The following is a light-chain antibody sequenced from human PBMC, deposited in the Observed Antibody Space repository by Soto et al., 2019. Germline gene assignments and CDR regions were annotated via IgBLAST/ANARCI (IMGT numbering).Light chain of an antibody. CDR1: SSDVGGYIY. Sequence: QSVLTQPASVSGFPGQSITISCTGTSSDVGGYIYVSWYQQHPGKAPKLMIYDVTDRPSGVSNRFSGSKSGNTASLTISGLQAEDEADYYCSSYTSSGTLVFGTGTKVTV. CDR3: SSYTSSGTLV. V-gene: IGLV2-14*01. CDR2: DVT. J-gene: IGLJ1*01.